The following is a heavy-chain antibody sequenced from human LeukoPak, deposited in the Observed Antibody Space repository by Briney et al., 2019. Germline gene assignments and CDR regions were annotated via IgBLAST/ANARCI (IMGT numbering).Heavy chain of an antibody. J-gene: IGHJ4*02. D-gene: IGHD3-22*01. V-gene: IGHV3-23*01. CDR3: AKGHYFDGSGYGLRFINYFDY. CDR2: ISGSGGTT. Sequence: GGSLRLSCAASAFTFRSYAMSWVRQAPGKGLEWVSVISGSGGTTYYADSVKGRFTISRDNSKNTLYVEMNSLRAEDTAVYYCAKGHYFDGSGYGLRFINYFDYWGQGTPVTVSS. CDR1: AFTFRSYA.